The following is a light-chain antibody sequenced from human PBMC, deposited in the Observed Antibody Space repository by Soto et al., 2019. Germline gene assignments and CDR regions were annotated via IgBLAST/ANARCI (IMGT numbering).Light chain of an antibody. V-gene: IGKV1-13*02. CDR1: QGIRND. Sequence: AIQMTQSPSSLSASVGDRVTITGRASQGIRNDLGWYQQKPGKAPKLLIYDASSLESGVPSRFSGSGSGTDFTLTISSLQPDDFATYFCLQYNSYSWSVGPGTKVDIK. J-gene: IGKJ1*01. CDR3: LQYNSYSWS. CDR2: DAS.